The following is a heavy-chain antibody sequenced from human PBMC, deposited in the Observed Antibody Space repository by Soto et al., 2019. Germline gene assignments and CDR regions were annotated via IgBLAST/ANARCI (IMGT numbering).Heavy chain of an antibody. J-gene: IGHJ4*02. CDR2: ISSSSYI. V-gene: IGHV3-21*01. CDR1: GFTFSSYS. CDR3: ARDLTYQPLDY. D-gene: IGHD2-2*01. Sequence: GGSLRLSCAASGFTFSSYSMNWVRQAPGKGLEWVSSISSSSYIYYADSVKGRFTISRDNAKNSLYLQMNSLRAEDTAVYYCARDLTYQPLDYWGQGTLVTVSS.